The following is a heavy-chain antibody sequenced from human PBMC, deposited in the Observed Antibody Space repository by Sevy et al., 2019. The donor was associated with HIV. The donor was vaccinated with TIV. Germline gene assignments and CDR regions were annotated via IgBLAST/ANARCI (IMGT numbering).Heavy chain of an antibody. CDR1: GFTFSDAA. CDR2: IRGKANNYAT. D-gene: IGHD3-22*01. CDR3: SIYYDIRAFDS. Sequence: GGSLRLSCAGSGFTFSDAAIHWVRQASGKGLEWLGRIRGKANNYATAYAASVKDRFRISRNDLKDTAYLQMNSLRTEDAAMYYCSIYYDIRAFDSWGQGTQVTVSS. V-gene: IGHV3-73*01. J-gene: IGHJ4*02.